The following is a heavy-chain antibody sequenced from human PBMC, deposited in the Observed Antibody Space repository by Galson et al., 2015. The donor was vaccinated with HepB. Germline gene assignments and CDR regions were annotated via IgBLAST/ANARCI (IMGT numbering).Heavy chain of an antibody. CDR3: ATSGVRADAFDI. V-gene: IGHV1-69*02. J-gene: IGHJ3*02. D-gene: IGHD3-10*01. CDR2: IIPILGIA. CDR1: GGTFSSYT. Sequence: SVKVSCKASGGTFSSYTISWVRQAPGQGLEWMGRIIPILGIANYAQKFQGRVTITADKSSSTAYMEVSSLRSEDTAVYYCATSGVRADAFDIWGQGTMVTVSS.